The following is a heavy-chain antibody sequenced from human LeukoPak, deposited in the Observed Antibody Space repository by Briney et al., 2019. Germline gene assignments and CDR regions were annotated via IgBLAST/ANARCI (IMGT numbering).Heavy chain of an antibody. D-gene: IGHD3-10*01. CDR3: TTDTFGARDS. CDR2: INEDGSST. Sequence: PGGSLRLPCAASGYTFSRYWMHWVRQGPGKGLVWVSRINEDGSSTSYAESVRGRFTISRDNAKNTLYLQMNSLRAEDAAVYYCTTDTFGARDSWGQGTLVTVSS. J-gene: IGHJ4*02. CDR1: GYTFSRYW. V-gene: IGHV3-74*01.